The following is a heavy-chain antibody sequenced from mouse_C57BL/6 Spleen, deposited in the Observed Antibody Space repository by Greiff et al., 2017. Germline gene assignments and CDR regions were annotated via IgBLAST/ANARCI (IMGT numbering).Heavy chain of an antibody. J-gene: IGHJ2*01. CDR1: GYTFTDYE. CDR3: TRGATVVAFPSFDY. D-gene: IGHD1-1*01. CDR2: IDPETGGT. V-gene: IGHV1-15*01. Sequence: QVHVEQSGAELVRPGASVTLSCKASGYTFTDYEMHWVKQTPVHGLEWIGAIDPETGGTAYNQKFKGKAILTADKSSSTAYMELRSLTSEDSAVYYCTRGATVVAFPSFDYWGQGTTLTVSS.